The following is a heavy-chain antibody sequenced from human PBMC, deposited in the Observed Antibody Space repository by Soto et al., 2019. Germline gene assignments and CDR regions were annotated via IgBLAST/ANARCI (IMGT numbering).Heavy chain of an antibody. V-gene: IGHV1-69*02. CDR3: ASLWYGAPTSYRMDV. Sequence: QVQLVQSGAEVKKPGSSVKVSCKASGGTFSSYTISWVRQAPGQGLEWMGRIIPILGIANYAQKFQGRVTITADKSTSTAYMGLSSLRSEDTAVYYCASLWYGAPTSYRMDVWGQGTTVTVSS. CDR2: IIPILGIA. D-gene: IGHD4-17*01. J-gene: IGHJ6*02. CDR1: GGTFSSYT.